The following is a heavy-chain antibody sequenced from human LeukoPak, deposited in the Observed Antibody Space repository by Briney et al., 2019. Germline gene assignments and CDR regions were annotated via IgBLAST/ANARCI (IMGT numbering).Heavy chain of an antibody. V-gene: IGHV1-2*02. J-gene: IGHJ5*02. CDR3: ARSYDFWSGPPFDP. CDR1: GYTFTGHY. D-gene: IGHD3-3*01. CDR2: INPNSGGT. Sequence: ASVKVSCKASGYTFTGHYMHWVRQAPGHGLEWMGWINPNSGGTKYAQKFQGRVTLTRDTSISTAYMELSRLRCDDTAVYYCARSYDFWSGPPFDPWGQGTLVTVSS.